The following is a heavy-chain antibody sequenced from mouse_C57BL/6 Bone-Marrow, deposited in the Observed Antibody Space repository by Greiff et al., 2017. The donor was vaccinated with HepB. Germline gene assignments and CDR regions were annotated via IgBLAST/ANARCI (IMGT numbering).Heavy chain of an antibody. CDR2: INYDGSST. Sequence: EVKLMESEGGLVQPGSSMKLSCTASGFTFSDYYMAWVRQVPEKGLEWVANINYDGSSTYYLDSLKSRFIISRDNAKNILYLQMSSLKSEDTATYYCARGDFPFDYWGQGTTLTVSS. CDR1: GFTFSDYY. J-gene: IGHJ2*01. CDR3: ARGDFPFDY. V-gene: IGHV5-16*01.